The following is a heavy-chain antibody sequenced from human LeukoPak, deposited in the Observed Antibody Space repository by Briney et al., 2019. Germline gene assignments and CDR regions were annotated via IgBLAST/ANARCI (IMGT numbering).Heavy chain of an antibody. V-gene: IGHV4-39*01. CDR3: ARRGIAAAGRGVDY. CDR1: GGSISSSSYY. CDR2: IYYSGST. J-gene: IGHJ4*02. D-gene: IGHD6-13*01. Sequence: SETLSLTCTVSGGSISSSSYYWGWIRQPPGKGLEWIGSIYYSGSTYYNPSLKSRVTISVDTSRNQFSLKLSSVTAADTAVYYCARRGIAAAGRGVDYWGQGTLVTVSS.